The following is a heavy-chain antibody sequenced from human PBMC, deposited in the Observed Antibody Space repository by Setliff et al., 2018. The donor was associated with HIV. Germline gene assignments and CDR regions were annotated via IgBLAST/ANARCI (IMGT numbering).Heavy chain of an antibody. V-gene: IGHV1-69*06. J-gene: IGHJ3*02. D-gene: IGHD7-27*01. CDR1: GGTFSSYA. Sequence: SVKVSCKASGGTFSSYAISWVRQAPGQGLEWMGRIIPIFGTASYAQKFQGRVTITADKSTSTAYMELSSLRSEDTAVYYCARGLTDRGDAFDIWGQGTMVTVSS. CDR2: IIPIFGTA. CDR3: ARGLTDRGDAFDI.